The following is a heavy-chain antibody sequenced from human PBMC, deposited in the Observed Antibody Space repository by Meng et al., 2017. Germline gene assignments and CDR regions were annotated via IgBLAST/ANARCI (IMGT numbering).Heavy chain of an antibody. CDR1: GYTFTSYG. V-gene: IGHV1-18*01. Sequence: QVPLGQSWAGVKKPGASVKVSCKASGYTFTSYGISWVRQAPGQGLEWMGWISAYNGNTNYAQKLQGRVTMTTDTSTSTAYMELRSLRSDDTAVYYCARVGLKLGPSRGSWYFDLWGRGTLVTVSS. D-gene: IGHD7-27*01. J-gene: IGHJ2*01. CDR2: ISAYNGNT. CDR3: ARVGLKLGPSRGSWYFDL.